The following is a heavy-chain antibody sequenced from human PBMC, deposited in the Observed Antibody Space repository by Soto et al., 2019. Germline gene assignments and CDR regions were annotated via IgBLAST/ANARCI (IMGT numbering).Heavy chain of an antibody. Sequence: QVQLQESGPGLVKPSETLSLTGTVSGGSISSYYWSWIRQPPGKGLEWIGYIYYSGGTKYNPSLRRRVNISVDTYKHQFSLTLSSVTAADTVVYCCARRYGGTFDYWARGTLVTVSS. V-gene: IGHV4-59*08. CDR3: ARRYGGTFDY. CDR1: GGSISSYY. D-gene: IGHD2-15*01. J-gene: IGHJ4*02. CDR2: IYYSGGT.